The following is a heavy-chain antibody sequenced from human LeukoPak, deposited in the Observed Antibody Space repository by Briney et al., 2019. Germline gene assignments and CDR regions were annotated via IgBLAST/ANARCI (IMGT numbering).Heavy chain of an antibody. D-gene: IGHD6-19*01. V-gene: IGHV1-8*01. CDR1: GYTFTSYD. CDR3: ARGTTAVAFLDY. CDR2: MNPNSGNT. Sequence: GASVKVSCKASGYTFTSYDINWVRQATGQGLEWMGWMNPNSGNTGYAQKFQGRVTMTRNTSISTAYMELSSLRSEDTAVHYCARGTTAVAFLDYWGQGTLATVSS. J-gene: IGHJ4*02.